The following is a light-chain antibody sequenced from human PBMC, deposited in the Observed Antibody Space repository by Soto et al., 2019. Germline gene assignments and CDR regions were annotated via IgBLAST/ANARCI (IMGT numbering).Light chain of an antibody. V-gene: IGKV2D-29*01. Sequence: DIVLTQTPLSLSVTPGQPASISCKTSQSLLHSDAKTYLNWYLQKPGQPPHLLIYEGFNRFSGVPDRFSGDRSGTDFTLIISRVEAEDVGVYYCMQTIQLPLTFGGGTKVEIK. CDR2: EGF. CDR1: QSLLHSDAKTY. J-gene: IGKJ4*01. CDR3: MQTIQLPLT.